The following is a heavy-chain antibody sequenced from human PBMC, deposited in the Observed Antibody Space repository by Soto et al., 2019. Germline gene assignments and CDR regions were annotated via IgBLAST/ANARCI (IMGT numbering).Heavy chain of an antibody. CDR2: INPNSGGT. CDR3: ARGLTEYSSSYYYMDV. CDR1: GYTFTGYY. Sequence: ASVKVSCKASGYTFTGYYMHWVRPAPGQGLEWMGWINPNSGGTNHAQKFQGWVTMTRDTSISTAYMELSRLRSDDTAVYYCARGLTEYSSSYYYMDVWGKGTTVTVSS. V-gene: IGHV1-2*04. J-gene: IGHJ6*03. D-gene: IGHD6-6*01.